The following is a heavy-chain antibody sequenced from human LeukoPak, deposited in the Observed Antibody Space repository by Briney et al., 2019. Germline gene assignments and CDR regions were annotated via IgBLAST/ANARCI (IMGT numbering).Heavy chain of an antibody. V-gene: IGHV1-69*06. CDR2: IIPIFGTA. J-gene: IGHJ5*02. CDR1: GGTFSSYA. D-gene: IGHD3-10*01. Sequence: SVKVSCKASGGTFSSYAISWVRQAPGQGLEWMGGIIPIFGTANYAQKFQGRVTITADKSTSTAYMELSSLRSEDTAVYYCARENYYGSGSYYTWGQGTLATVSS. CDR3: ARENYYGSGSYYT.